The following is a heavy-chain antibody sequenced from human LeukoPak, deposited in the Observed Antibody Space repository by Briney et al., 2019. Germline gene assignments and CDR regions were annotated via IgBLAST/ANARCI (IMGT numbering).Heavy chain of an antibody. J-gene: IGHJ5*02. Sequence: NPSETLSLTCTVSGGSISSSTYFWGWIRQPPGKGLEWIGTIYYSGNTYYNPSLKSRVTISVDTSKNQFSLKLSSVTAADTAVYYCARESLTWLQSRTSWFDPWGQGTLVTVSS. D-gene: IGHD5-24*01. CDR3: ARESLTWLQSRTSWFDP. CDR2: IYYSGNT. V-gene: IGHV4-39*07. CDR1: GGSISSSTYF.